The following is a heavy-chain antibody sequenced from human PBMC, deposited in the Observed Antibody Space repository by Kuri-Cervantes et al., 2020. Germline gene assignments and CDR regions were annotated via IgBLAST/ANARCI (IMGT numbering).Heavy chain of an antibody. CDR3: ARDAVLLWFGELSGYYYGMDV. J-gene: IGHJ6*02. CDR1: GFTFSDCY. Sequence: GESLTLSCAASGFTFSDCYMSWNRQAPGKGLEWVSSISSSSSYIYYADSVKGRFTISRDNAKNSLYLQMNSLRAEDTAVYYCARDAVLLWFGELSGYYYGMDVWGQGTTVTVSS. D-gene: IGHD3-10*01. V-gene: IGHV3-11*06. CDR2: ISSSSSYI.